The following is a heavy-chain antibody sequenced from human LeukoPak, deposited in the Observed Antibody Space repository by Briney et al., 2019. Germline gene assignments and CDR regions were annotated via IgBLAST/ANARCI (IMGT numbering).Heavy chain of an antibody. Sequence: PSETLYLTCAVYGGSFSGYYWSWIRQPLGKGLEWIGEINHSENTDYNPSLKSRVTISVDTSKNQLSLKLSSVTAADTAVYYCARHLRWRTSFSPFDYWGQGTLVTVSS. CDR2: INHSENT. D-gene: IGHD3/OR15-3a*01. CDR1: GGSFSGYY. CDR3: ARHLRWRTSFSPFDY. V-gene: IGHV4-34*01. J-gene: IGHJ4*02.